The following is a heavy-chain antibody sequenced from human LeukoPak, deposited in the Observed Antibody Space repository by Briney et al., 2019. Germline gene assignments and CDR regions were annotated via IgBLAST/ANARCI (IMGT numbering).Heavy chain of an antibody. J-gene: IGHJ5*02. V-gene: IGHV1-24*01. CDR1: GYTLTELS. Sequence: ASMKVSCKVSGYTLTELSMHWVRQGPGKGLEWMGGFDPEDAETIYAQKFQGRVTLTEDTSTDTAYMELSSLRSEDTAVYYCAIEGSKSRYFDWLQTWGQGTLVTVSS. D-gene: IGHD3-9*01. CDR2: FDPEDAET. CDR3: AIEGSKSRYFDWLQT.